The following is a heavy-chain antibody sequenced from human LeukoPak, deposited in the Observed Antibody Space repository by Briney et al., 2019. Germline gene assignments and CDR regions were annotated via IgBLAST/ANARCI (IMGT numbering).Heavy chain of an antibody. J-gene: IGHJ6*02. CDR2: IYHNGTL. CDR3: ATAPILRGEGGEHYKYGMDV. D-gene: IGHD2-2*02. Sequence: SGTLSLTCAVSVGSISSGNWWTWVRQSPGKGLEWIGEIYHNGTLNNNPSLKSRVTISADSFKNHFSLKLTSVTAADTAVYYCATAPILRGEGGEHYKYGMDVWGQGTTVIVSS. CDR1: VGSISSGNW. V-gene: IGHV4-4*02.